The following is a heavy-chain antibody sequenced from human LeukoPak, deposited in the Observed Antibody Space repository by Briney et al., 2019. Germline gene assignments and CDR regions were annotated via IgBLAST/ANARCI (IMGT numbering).Heavy chain of an antibody. V-gene: IGHV1-3*01. CDR2: INAGNGNT. CDR1: GYTFTSYA. Sequence: ASVKVSCKASGYTFTSYAMHWVRQAPGQRLEWMGWINAGNGNTKYSQKFQGRVTITRDTSASTAYMELSSLRSDDTAVYYCAREPPGYYYDSSGYSDYWGQGTLVTVSS. J-gene: IGHJ4*02. D-gene: IGHD3-22*01. CDR3: AREPPGYYYDSSGYSDY.